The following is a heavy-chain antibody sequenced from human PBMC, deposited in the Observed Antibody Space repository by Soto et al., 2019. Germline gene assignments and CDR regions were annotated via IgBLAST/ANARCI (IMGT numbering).Heavy chain of an antibody. V-gene: IGHV1-18*01. CDR1: GYTFTSYG. CDR3: ARNQLWIQLWVVTDAFDI. J-gene: IGHJ3*02. Sequence: ASVKVSCKASGYTFTSYGISWVRQAPGQGLEWMGWIGAYNGNTNYAQKLQGRVTMTTDTSTSTAYMELRSLRSDDAAVYYCARNQLWIQLWVVTDAFDIWGQGTMVTVSS. CDR2: IGAYNGNT. D-gene: IGHD5-18*01.